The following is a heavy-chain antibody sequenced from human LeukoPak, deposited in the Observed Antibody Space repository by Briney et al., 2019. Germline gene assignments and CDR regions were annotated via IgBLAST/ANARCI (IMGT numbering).Heavy chain of an antibody. V-gene: IGHV3-64D*06. D-gene: IGHD2/OR15-2a*01. Sequence: GGSLRLSCSASGFTFSSYAMHWVRQAPGKGLEYVSAISSNGGSRYYADSVKGRFTISRDNSKNTLYLQMSSLRVEDTAIYYCAKDPPNMGPDPYYFDSWGQGTLVTVSS. J-gene: IGHJ4*02. CDR3: AKDPPNMGPDPYYFDS. CDR2: ISSNGGSR. CDR1: GFTFSSYA.